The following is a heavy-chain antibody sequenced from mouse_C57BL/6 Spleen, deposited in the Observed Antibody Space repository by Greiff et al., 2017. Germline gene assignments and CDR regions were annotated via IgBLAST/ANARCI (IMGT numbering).Heavy chain of an antibody. CDR1: GYTFTDYN. J-gene: IGHJ4*01. Sequence: EVKLQESGPELVKPGASVKIPCKASGYTFTDYNMDWVKQSHGKSLEWIGDINPNNGGTIYNQKFKGKATLTVDKSSSTAYMELRSLTSEDTAVYYCARENDAMDYWGQGTSVTVSS. CDR3: ARENDAMDY. V-gene: IGHV1-18*01. CDR2: INPNNGGT.